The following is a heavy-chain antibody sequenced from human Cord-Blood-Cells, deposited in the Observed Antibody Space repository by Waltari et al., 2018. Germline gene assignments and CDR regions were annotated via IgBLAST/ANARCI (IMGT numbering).Heavy chain of an antibody. CDR1: GGSISSYY. CDR2: IYYSGST. Sequence: QVQLQESGPGLVKPSETLSLTCTVSGGSISSYYWSWIRQPPGKGLEWIGYIYYSGSTNYNPSLKRRVTISVDTSKNQFSLKLSSVTAADTAVYYCARLGEYSSGWYVVYWGQGTLVTVSS. J-gene: IGHJ4*02. D-gene: IGHD6-19*01. V-gene: IGHV4-59*08. CDR3: ARLGEYSSGWYVVY.